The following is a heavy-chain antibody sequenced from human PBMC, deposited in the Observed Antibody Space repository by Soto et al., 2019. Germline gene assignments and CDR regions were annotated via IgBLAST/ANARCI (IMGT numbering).Heavy chain of an antibody. J-gene: IGHJ4*02. D-gene: IGHD4-17*01. CDR2: IYWDDDK. CDR3: ALYRYGDSDY. V-gene: IGHV2-5*02. Sequence: QIILKESGPTLVKPTQTLTLTCTFSGFSISTTGVGVGWIRQPPGKALEWLALIYWDDDKRYRPSLRNRVIITKDTSIYHVVLIMTNMDPVDTATYYCALYRYGDSDYWGQGTLVIVSS. CDR1: GFSISTTGVG.